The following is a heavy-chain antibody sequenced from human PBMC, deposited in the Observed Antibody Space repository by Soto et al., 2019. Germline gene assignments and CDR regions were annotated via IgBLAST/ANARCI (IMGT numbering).Heavy chain of an antibody. CDR1: GFRFSSSW. V-gene: IGHV3-7*03. J-gene: IGHJ1*01. D-gene: IGHD3-16*01. CDR3: ASWADAADEDYFHH. CDR2: INQGGSQK. Sequence: GGSLRLSCAGSGFRFSSSWMSWIRQAPGKGLEWVAHINQGGSQKYYVDSAKGRFTISRDNAKTSLYLQMNNLRAEDTATYYCASWADAADEDYFHHWGQGTLVTVSS.